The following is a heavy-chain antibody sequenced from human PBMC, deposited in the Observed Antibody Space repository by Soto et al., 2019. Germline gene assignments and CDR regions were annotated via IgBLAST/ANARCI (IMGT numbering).Heavy chain of an antibody. CDR1: GGSISSYY. J-gene: IGHJ6*02. CDR2: IYYSGST. CDR3: ARDLRQYSSGPIHYYYYGMDV. Sequence: QVQLQESGPGLVKPSETLSLTCTVSGGSISSYYWSWIRQPPGKGLEWIGYIYYSGSTNYNPSLKSRVTRSVDTSKNQFSLKLSSVTAADTAVYYCARDLRQYSSGPIHYYYYGMDVWGQGTTVTVSS. V-gene: IGHV4-59*01. D-gene: IGHD6-19*01.